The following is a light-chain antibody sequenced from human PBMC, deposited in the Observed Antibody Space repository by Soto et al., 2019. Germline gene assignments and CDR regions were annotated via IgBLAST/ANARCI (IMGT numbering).Light chain of an antibody. CDR3: SSYTSSSTRV. V-gene: IGLV2-14*01. CDR2: EVS. Sequence: QSALTQPASVSGSPGQSITISCTGTSSDVGGYNYVAWYQQHPGKAPKLMIYEVSNRPSGVSNRFSGSKSGNTASLTISGRQAEHEADYYCSSYTSSSTRVFGTGTKLTVL. J-gene: IGLJ1*01. CDR1: SSDVGGYNY.